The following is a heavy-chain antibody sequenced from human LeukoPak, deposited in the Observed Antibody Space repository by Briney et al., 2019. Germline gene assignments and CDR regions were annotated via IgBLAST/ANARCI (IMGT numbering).Heavy chain of an antibody. J-gene: IGHJ4*02. D-gene: IGHD3-9*01. CDR2: VYNTAST. Sequence: SETLSLTCTVSGGSVSSTTYYWGWIRQPPGGGLEWIGNVYNTASTYCNPSLNSRVTISVDTSKNQFSLTITSVTAADTAVYYCARLSKGRYFDYIFEYWGQGTLATVSS. CDR1: GGSVSSTTYY. CDR3: ARLSKGRYFDYIFEY. V-gene: IGHV4-39*01.